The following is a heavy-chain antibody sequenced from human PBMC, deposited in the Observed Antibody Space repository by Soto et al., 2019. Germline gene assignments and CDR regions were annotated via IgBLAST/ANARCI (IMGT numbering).Heavy chain of an antibody. CDR3: ARDVTGYSWFDP. CDR1: GYTFTSYY. CDR2: INPNSGGT. V-gene: IGHV1-2*02. J-gene: IGHJ5*02. D-gene: IGHD6-13*01. Sequence: ASVKVSCKASGYTFTSYYMHWVRQAPGQGLEWMGWINPNSGGTNYAQKFQGRVTMTRDTSISTAYMELSRLRSDDTAVYYCARDVTGYSWFDPWGQGTLVTVSS.